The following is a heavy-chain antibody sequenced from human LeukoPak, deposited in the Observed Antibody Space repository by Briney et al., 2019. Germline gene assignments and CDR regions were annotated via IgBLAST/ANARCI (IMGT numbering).Heavy chain of an antibody. V-gene: IGHV3-66*01. Sequence: GGSLRLSCAASGFTFSSYSMNWVRQAPGKGLEWVSVIYSGGSTYYADSVKGRFTISRDNSKNTLYLQMNSLRAEDTAVYYCAKDAYYGSGPWVDYWGQGTLVTVSS. CDR2: IYSGGST. J-gene: IGHJ4*02. D-gene: IGHD3-10*01. CDR1: GFTFSSYS. CDR3: AKDAYYGSGPWVDY.